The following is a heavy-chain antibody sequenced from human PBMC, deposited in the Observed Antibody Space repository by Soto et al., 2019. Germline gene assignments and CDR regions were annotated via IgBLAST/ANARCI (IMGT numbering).Heavy chain of an antibody. V-gene: IGHV1-46*01. Sequence: ASVKVSCKASGYTFTSYYMHWVRQAPGQGLEWMGIINPSGGSTNYAQKFQGRVTMTRDTSTSAAYMELRSLRSDDTAVYYCARFDNFDSSFDYWGQGTLVTVSS. CDR1: GYTFTSYY. J-gene: IGHJ4*02. D-gene: IGHD3-9*01. CDR3: ARFDNFDSSFDY. CDR2: INPSGGST.